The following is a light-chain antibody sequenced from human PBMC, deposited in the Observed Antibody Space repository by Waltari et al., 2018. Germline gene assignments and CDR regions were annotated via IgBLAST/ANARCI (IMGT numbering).Light chain of an antibody. Sequence: QSALTQPPSASGSPGQSVTISCPGTSSDVGGYNYVSWYQQHPGKAPKLMIYEVSKRPSGVPDLFSGSKSGNTASLTVSGLQAEDEADYYCSSYAGSNNLVFGGGTKLTVL. CDR1: SSDVGGYNY. V-gene: IGLV2-8*01. CDR2: EVS. CDR3: SSYAGSNNLV. J-gene: IGLJ2*01.